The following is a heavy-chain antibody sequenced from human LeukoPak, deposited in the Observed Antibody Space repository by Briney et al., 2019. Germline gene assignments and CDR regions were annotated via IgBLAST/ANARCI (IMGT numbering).Heavy chain of an antibody. J-gene: IGHJ4*02. CDR1: GGSISSSSYY. CDR3: ARRPYGYSASSDY. CDR2: IYYSGST. Sequence: PSETLSLTCTVSGGSISSSSYYWSWIRQPPGKGLEWIGSIYYSGSTYYNPSLKSRVTISVDTSKNQFSLKLSSVTAADTAVYYCARRPYGYSASSDYWGRGTLVTVSS. D-gene: IGHD1-26*01. V-gene: IGHV4-39*01.